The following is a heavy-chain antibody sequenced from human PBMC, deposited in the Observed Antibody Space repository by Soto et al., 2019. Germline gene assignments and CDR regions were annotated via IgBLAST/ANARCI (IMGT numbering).Heavy chain of an antibody. Sequence: PGESLKISCKGSGYSFTSYWIGWVRQMPGKGLEWMGIIYPGDSDTRYSPSFQGQVTISADKSINCAYLQWSSLKTSDTAMYYCVRTGVADAFEIWGQGTMVTVSS. CDR3: VRTGVADAFEI. J-gene: IGHJ3*02. CDR1: GYSFTSYW. CDR2: IYPGDSDT. D-gene: IGHD3-3*01. V-gene: IGHV5-51*01.